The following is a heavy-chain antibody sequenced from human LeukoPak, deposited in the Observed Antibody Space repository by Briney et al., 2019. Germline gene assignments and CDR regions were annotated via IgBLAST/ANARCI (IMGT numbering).Heavy chain of an antibody. Sequence: ASVKVSCKVSGFTLTQLAIHWVRQAPGKGLEWMGGFDPEDGETIYAQKFQGRVTMTEDTSTDTAYMELSSLRSEDTAVYYCATTSGTYYLYWGQGTLGTVSS. CDR1: GFTLTQLA. CDR2: FDPEDGET. J-gene: IGHJ4*02. V-gene: IGHV1-24*01. D-gene: IGHD1-1*01. CDR3: ATTSGTYYLY.